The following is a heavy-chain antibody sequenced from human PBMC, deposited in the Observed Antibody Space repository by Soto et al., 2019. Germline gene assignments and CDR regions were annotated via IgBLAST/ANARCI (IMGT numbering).Heavy chain of an antibody. CDR3: ARAAVVGATGFDY. CDR2: IGTAGDT. CDR1: GFTFSSYD. D-gene: IGHD1-26*01. Sequence: GGSLRLSCAASGFTFSSYDMHWVRQATGKGLEWVSAIGTAGDTYYPGSVKGRFTISRENAKNYLYLQMNSLRAGDTAVYYCARAAVVGATGFDYWGQGTLVTVSS. V-gene: IGHV3-13*01. J-gene: IGHJ4*02.